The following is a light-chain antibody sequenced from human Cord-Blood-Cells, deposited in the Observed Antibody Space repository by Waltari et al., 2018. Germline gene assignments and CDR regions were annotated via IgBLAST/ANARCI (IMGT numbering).Light chain of an antibody. CDR2: KAS. J-gene: IGLJ3*02. V-gene: IGLV3-27*01. CDR3: YSAADNNLGV. Sequence: SYELTQPSSVSVSPGQTARITCSGDVLAKKYARWFQQKPGQAPVLVIYKASERPSGIPGRFAGSSSGTTVTLTISGAQVEDEADYYCYSAADNNLGVFGGGTKLTVL. CDR1: VLAKKY.